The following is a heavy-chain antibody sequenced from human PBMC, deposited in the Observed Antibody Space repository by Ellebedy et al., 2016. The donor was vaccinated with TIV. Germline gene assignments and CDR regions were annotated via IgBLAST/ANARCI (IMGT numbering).Heavy chain of an antibody. D-gene: IGHD7-27*01. J-gene: IGHJ6*02. CDR1: GGSISSSSYY. V-gene: IGHV4-39*07. CDR3: AREVNWGRGTNYYYGMDV. CDR2: IYYSGST. Sequence: SETLSLTCTVSGGSISSSSYYWGWIRQPPGKGLEWIGSIYYSGSTYYNPSLKSRVTISVDTSKNQFSLKLSSVTAADTAVYYCAREVNWGRGTNYYYGMDVWGQGTTVTVSS.